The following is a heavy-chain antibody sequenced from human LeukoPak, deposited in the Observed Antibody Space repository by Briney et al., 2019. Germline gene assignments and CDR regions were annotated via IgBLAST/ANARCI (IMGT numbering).Heavy chain of an antibody. V-gene: IGHV1-46*01. J-gene: IGHJ5*02. CDR2: INPSGGST. D-gene: IGHD3-10*01. Sequence: ASVKVSCKASGYTFTSNYMHWVRQAPGQGLEWMGMINPSGGSTSYAQKFQGRVTMTRDTSTSTVYMELSSLRSEDTAVYYCARAQYGSGSIDWFDPWGQGTLVTVSS. CDR1: GYTFTSNY. CDR3: ARAQYGSGSIDWFDP.